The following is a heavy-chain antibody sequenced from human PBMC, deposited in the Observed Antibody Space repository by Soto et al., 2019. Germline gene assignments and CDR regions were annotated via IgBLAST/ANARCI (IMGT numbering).Heavy chain of an antibody. D-gene: IGHD3-9*01. V-gene: IGHV1-69*01. CDR3: ASHGLGVSSPPYFVN. Sequence: QLVQSGSEVKKPGSSVKVSCQASGGTFSGYVVTWVRQAPGQGLEWMGEFVPLFGTTNYAQRFSGRITIAAEESTSTAYVELRTLRSDDTAVYYCASHGLGVSSPPYFVNWGQGTLVTVSS. CDR1: GGTFSGYV. J-gene: IGHJ4*02. CDR2: FVPLFGTT.